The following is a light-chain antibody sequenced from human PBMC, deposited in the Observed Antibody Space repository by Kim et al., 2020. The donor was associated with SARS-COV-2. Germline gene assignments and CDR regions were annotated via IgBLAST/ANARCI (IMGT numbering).Light chain of an antibody. Sequence: DIQMTQSPSSLSASVGDRVTITCRASQSISSYLNWYQQKPGKAPKLLIYAASSLQSGVPSRFSGSGSGTDFTLTISSLQPEVFEPYTGKRSNRTPYIFGRGPSWRS. CDR3: KRSNRTPYI. CDR1: QSISSY. V-gene: IGKV1-39*01. J-gene: IGKJ2*01. CDR2: AAS.